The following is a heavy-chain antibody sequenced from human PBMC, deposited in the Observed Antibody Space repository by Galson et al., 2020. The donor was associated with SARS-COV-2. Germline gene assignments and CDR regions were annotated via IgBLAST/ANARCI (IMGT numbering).Heavy chain of an antibody. CDR1: GGSVSSGAFS. CDR2: IYDSANT. V-gene: IGHV4-30-2*01. D-gene: IGHD1-26*01. CDR3: ARGQQTELLTPFDF. Sequence: PLETLSLTCAVSGGSVSSGAFSWSWFRQPPGKGLEWIGYIYDSANTYYNPSLKSRVSISVDRSKNQFSLNLSSVTAADTAVYYCARGQQTELLTPFDFWGQGTLVTVSS. J-gene: IGHJ4*02.